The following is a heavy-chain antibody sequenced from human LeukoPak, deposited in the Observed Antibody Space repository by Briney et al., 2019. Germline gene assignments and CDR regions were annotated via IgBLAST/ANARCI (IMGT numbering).Heavy chain of an antibody. D-gene: IGHD5-12*01. Sequence: SVKVSCKASGATFSSYAISWVRQAPGQGLEWMGGIIPIFGTANYAQKFQGRVTVTADESTSTAYMELSSLRSEDTAVYYCARDPMGLRRGGLDYYGMDVWGKGTTVTVS. CDR1: GATFSSYA. J-gene: IGHJ6*04. V-gene: IGHV1-69*13. CDR2: IIPIFGTA. CDR3: ARDPMGLRRGGLDYYGMDV.